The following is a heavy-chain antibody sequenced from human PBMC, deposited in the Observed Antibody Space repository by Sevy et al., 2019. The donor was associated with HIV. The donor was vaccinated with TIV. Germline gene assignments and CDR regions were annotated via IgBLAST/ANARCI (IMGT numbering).Heavy chain of an antibody. D-gene: IGHD2-15*01. CDR1: EFTFSSYA. CDR3: AKGFCSGATCPRDYYYYGMDV. J-gene: IGHJ6*02. CDR2: ISGSGRFT. Sequence: GGSLRLSCSASEFTFSSYAMSWVRQAPGKGLEWVSSISGSGRFTYYADFVEGRFIISRDNSKNTLSMQMNSLRAEDTAAYYCAKGFCSGATCPRDYYYYGMDVWGQGTTVTVSS. V-gene: IGHV3-23*01.